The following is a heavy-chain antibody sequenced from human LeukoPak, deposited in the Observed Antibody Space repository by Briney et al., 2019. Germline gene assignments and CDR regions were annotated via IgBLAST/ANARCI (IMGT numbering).Heavy chain of an antibody. CDR3: STTYYYDSSEGY. CDR2: IKSKTDGGTT. V-gene: IGHV3-15*07. J-gene: IGHJ4*02. Sequence: GGSLRPSCAASGFTFSNAWMNWVRQAPGKGLEWVGRIKSKTDGGTTDYAAPVKGRFTISRDDSKNTLYLQMNSLKTEDTAVYYCSTTYYYDSSEGYWGQGTLVTVSS. CDR1: GFTFSNAW. D-gene: IGHD3-22*01.